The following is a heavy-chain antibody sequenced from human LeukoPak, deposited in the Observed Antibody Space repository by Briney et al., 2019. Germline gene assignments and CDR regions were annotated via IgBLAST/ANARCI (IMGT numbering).Heavy chain of an antibody. J-gene: IGHJ3*02. CDR1: GGSFSGYY. Sequence: SETLSLTCAVYGGSFSGYYWSWIRQPPGKGLEWLGEINHSGSTNYNPSLKSRVTISVDTSKNQFSLKLSSVTAADTAVYYCARDHSVYHDKQNEDAFDIWGQGTMVTVSS. D-gene: IGHD3-9*01. V-gene: IGHV4-34*01. CDR2: INHSGST. CDR3: ARDHSVYHDKQNEDAFDI.